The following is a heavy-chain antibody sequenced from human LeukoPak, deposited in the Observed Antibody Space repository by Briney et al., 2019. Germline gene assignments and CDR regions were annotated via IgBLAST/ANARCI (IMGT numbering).Heavy chain of an antibody. D-gene: IGHD6-6*01. CDR1: GGSINSFY. CDR2: IYSSGST. CDR3: ARENWRSKSIDFNS. Sequence: SETLSLTCTVSGGSINSFYWTWIRQPAGKGLEWIGRIYSSGSTNFNPSLKSRVTMSVDTSKNQFSLRLSSVTAADTAAYFCARENWRSKSIDFNSWGQGTLVTVSS. J-gene: IGHJ4*02. V-gene: IGHV4-4*07.